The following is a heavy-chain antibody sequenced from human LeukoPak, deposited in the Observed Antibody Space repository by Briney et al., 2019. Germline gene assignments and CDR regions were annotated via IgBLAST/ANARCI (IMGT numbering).Heavy chain of an antibody. D-gene: IGHD6-19*01. CDR3: HSGWYEGEPRKFDY. J-gene: IGHJ4*02. CDR2: ISTYNDNT. Sequence: ASVKVSCKASGYTFTGYYMHWVRQAPGQGLEWMGWISTYNDNTNYAQKLQGRVTMTTDTSTSTAYMELRSLRSDDTAVYYCHSGWYEGEPRKFDYWGQGTLVTVSS. V-gene: IGHV1-18*04. CDR1: GYTFTGYY.